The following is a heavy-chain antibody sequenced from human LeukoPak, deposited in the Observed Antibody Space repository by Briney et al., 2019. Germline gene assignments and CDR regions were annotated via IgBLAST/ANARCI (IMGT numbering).Heavy chain of an antibody. D-gene: IGHD2-2*01. Sequence: SETLSLTCAVYGGSFSGYYWSWIRQPPGKGLEWIGYIYHSGSTYYNPSLKSRVTISVDRSKNQFSLKLSSVTAADTAVYYCARGYQLLEYYFDYWGQGTLVTVSS. CDR3: ARGYQLLEYYFDY. V-gene: IGHV4-34*01. CDR2: IYHSGST. CDR1: GGSFSGYY. J-gene: IGHJ4*02.